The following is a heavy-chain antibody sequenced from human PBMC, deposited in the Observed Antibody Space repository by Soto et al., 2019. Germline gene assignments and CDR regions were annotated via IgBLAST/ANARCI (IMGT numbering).Heavy chain of an antibody. V-gene: IGHV3-11*01. CDR3: ARGAAAGGTCDY. J-gene: IGHJ4*02. CDR2: ISSGGSSK. Sequence: QVQLVESGGGLVKPGGSLRLSCTASGIIFSDYYMNWIRQAPGKGLEWISDISSGGSSKHYADSVKGRFTISRDNAKTSLYLQMNSRRAEDTAVYYCARGAAAGGTCDYWGQGTLVTVSS. D-gene: IGHD6-13*01. CDR1: GIIFSDYY.